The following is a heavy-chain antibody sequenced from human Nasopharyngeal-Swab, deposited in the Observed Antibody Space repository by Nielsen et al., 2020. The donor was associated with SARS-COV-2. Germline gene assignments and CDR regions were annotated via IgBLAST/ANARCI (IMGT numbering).Heavy chain of an antibody. Sequence: WIRQPPGKGLEWVSSISSSSSYIYYADSVKGRFTISRDNAKNSLYLQMNSLRAEDTAVYYCARDTSVLRYFDWLSHAFDIWGQGTMVTVSS. D-gene: IGHD3-9*01. CDR2: ISSSSSYI. V-gene: IGHV3-21*04. CDR3: ARDTSVLRYFDWLSHAFDI. J-gene: IGHJ3*02.